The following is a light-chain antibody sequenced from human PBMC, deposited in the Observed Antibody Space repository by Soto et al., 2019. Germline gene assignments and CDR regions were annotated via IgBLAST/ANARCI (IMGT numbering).Light chain of an antibody. V-gene: IGKV3-20*01. CDR1: QSVPTNY. Sequence: DIVLVQSPGTLSLSPGERATLSCRAGQSVPTNYLAWYQQKPGQAPRLLISGASTRATGIPDRFSGSGSETDFTLTINKLEPEDFAVYYCQQYGTSRRTFGQGTRVEIK. J-gene: IGKJ1*01. CDR3: QQYGTSRRT. CDR2: GAS.